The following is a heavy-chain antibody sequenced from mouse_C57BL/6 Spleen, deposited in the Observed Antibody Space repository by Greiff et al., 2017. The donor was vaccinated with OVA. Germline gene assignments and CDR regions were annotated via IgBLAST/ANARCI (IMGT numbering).Heavy chain of an antibody. Sequence: QVQLQQSGAELVRPGTSVKVSCKASGYAFTNYLIEWVKQRPGQGLEWIGVINPGSGGTNYNEKFKGKATLTADKSSSTAYMQLSRLTSEDSAVYFCAREGDYGNYVAWFAYWGQGTLVTVSA. CDR1: GYAFTNYL. CDR2: INPGSGGT. CDR3: AREGDYGNYVAWFAY. J-gene: IGHJ3*01. V-gene: IGHV1-54*01. D-gene: IGHD2-1*01.